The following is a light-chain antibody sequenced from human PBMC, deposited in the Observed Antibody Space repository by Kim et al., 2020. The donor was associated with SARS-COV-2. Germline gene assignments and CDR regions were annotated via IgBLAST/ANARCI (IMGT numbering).Light chain of an antibody. Sequence: LPGERATLSCRASQSVSSNYLAWYQQKPGQAPRLIIYGASSRSTGIPDRFSGSGSGTDFTLTISRLEPEDFAVYYCQQYGSSPRTFGQGTKVDIK. J-gene: IGKJ1*01. CDR3: QQYGSSPRT. CDR2: GAS. V-gene: IGKV3-20*01. CDR1: QSVSSNY.